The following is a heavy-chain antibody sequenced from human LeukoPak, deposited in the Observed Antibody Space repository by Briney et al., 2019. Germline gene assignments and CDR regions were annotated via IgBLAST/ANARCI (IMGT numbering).Heavy chain of an antibody. CDR2: IYYSGST. CDR3: ARGVRVAGTVFDY. CDR1: GGSISSYY. Sequence: SETLSLTCTVSGGSISSYYWSWIRQPPGKGLEWIGYIYYSGSTNYNPSLKSRVTISVDTSKNQFSLKLSSVTAADTAVYYCARGVRVAGTVFDYWGQGTLVTVSS. J-gene: IGHJ4*02. V-gene: IGHV4-59*01. D-gene: IGHD6-19*01.